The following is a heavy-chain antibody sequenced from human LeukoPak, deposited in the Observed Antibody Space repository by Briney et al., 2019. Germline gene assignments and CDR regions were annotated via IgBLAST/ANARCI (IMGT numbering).Heavy chain of an antibody. CDR3: AREGGDGGPFDY. J-gene: IGHJ4*02. D-gene: IGHD4-23*01. CDR1: GYTFTTYF. V-gene: IGHV1-46*01. CDR2: IHTSGGTT. Sequence: GASVKVSCKASGYTFTTYFMHWVRQAPGEGLEWMGIIHTSGGTTKYAQKFQDRVTMNRDTSTNTVYMELSSLKFDDTAVYYCAREGGDGGPFDYWGQGTLVTVSS.